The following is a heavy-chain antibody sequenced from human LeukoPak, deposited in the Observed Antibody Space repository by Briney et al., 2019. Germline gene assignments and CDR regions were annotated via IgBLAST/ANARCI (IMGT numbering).Heavy chain of an antibody. CDR1: GFTFSSYA. CDR3: ARDLSSGWTRGVYYYYYGMDV. CDR2: ISYDGSNK. V-gene: IGHV3-30-3*01. J-gene: IGHJ6*02. Sequence: GGSLRLSCAASGFTFSSYAMHWVRQAPGKGLEWVAVISYDGSNKYYADSVKGRFTISRENSKNTLYLQMNSLRAEDRAVYYCARDLSSGWTRGVYYYYYGMDVWGQGTTVTVSS. D-gene: IGHD6-19*01.